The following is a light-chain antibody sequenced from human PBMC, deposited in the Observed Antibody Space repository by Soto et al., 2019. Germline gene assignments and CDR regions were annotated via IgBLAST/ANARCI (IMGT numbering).Light chain of an antibody. Sequence: DIQMTQSPPSLAASVGDRVTITCRASLSIRSYVSWYQQKPGKAPKLLIYAASSLQSGVPSRFSGSGSGTDFTLTISSLQPEDFATYYCQQSYSTPQPFGQGTKVDIK. CDR1: LSIRSY. V-gene: IGKV1-39*01. CDR2: AAS. J-gene: IGKJ1*01. CDR3: QQSYSTPQP.